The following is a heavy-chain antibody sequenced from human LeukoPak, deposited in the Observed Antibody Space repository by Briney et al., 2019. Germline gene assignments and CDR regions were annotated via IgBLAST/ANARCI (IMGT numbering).Heavy chain of an antibody. CDR3: ARDHRSNYDFWSHSDYYSDY. D-gene: IGHD3-3*01. J-gene: IGHJ4*02. Sequence: GGSLRLSCAASGFIFSTYSMNWVRQAPGKGLEWISYISSSSSTIYYADSVKGRFTISRDNAKNSLYLQMNSLRAEDTAVYYCARDHRSNYDFWSHSDYYSDYWGQGTLVTVSS. CDR2: ISSSSSTI. V-gene: IGHV3-48*01. CDR1: GFIFSTYS.